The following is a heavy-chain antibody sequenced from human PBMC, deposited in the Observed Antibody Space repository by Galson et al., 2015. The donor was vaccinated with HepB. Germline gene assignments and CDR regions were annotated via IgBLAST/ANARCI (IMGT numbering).Heavy chain of an antibody. CDR3: TTESFCTSVSCYTLLFDY. CDR2: IKSETDGGTT. CDR1: GFTFSNVW. J-gene: IGHJ4*02. Sequence: SLRLSCAASGFTFSNVWMSWVRQAPRKGLEWVGRIKSETDGGTTDYAAPVKGRFAISRDDSKNTLNLQINSLKTEDTAVYYCTTESFCTSVSCYTLLFDYWGQGTLVTVSS. D-gene: IGHD2-8*01. V-gene: IGHV3-15*01.